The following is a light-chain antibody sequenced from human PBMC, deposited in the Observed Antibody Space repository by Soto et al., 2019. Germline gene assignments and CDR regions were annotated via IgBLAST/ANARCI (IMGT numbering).Light chain of an antibody. J-gene: IGLJ2*01. Sequence: QSALTQPASVSGSPGQSITISCAGGGSDIGANNLVSWYQQHPGTVPRLLIFEVTRRPTGISSRFSGSKSGNTASLTISGLRAEDEPDYNCCSYAGSRTFTFGGGTQLTVL. V-gene: IGLV2-23*02. CDR3: CSYAGSRTFT. CDR2: EVT. CDR1: GSDIGANNL.